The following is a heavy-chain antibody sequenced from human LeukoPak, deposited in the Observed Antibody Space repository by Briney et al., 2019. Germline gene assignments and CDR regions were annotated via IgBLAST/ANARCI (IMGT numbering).Heavy chain of an antibody. CDR1: GFTFSSYS. CDR2: ISGSSSYI. J-gene: IGHJ4*02. CDR3: ARLAAAGQDY. Sequence: PGGSLRLSCAASGFTFSSYSMNWVRQAPGKGLEWVSSISGSSSYIYYADSVKGRFTISRDNAKNSLYLQMNSLRAEDTAVYYCARLAAAGQDYWGQGTLVTVSS. D-gene: IGHD6-13*01. V-gene: IGHV3-21*01.